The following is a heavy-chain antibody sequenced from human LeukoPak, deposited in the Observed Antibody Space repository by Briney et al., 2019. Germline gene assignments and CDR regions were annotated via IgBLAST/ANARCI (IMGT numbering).Heavy chain of an antibody. CDR1: GFTFSSHG. CDR3: ARENGAEGALDY. CDR2: IWYDGSSK. Sequence: PGGSLRLSCAASGFTFSSHGMHWVRQAPGKGLEWVALIWYDGSSKYYSDSVKGRFTISRDNSKNTLYLQMNSLTAEDTAVDYCARENGAEGALDYWGQGTLVTVSS. D-gene: IGHD1-26*01. J-gene: IGHJ4*02. V-gene: IGHV3-33*01.